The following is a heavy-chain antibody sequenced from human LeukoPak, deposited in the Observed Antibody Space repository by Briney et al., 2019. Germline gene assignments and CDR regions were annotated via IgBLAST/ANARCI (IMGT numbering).Heavy chain of an antibody. V-gene: IGHV3-23*01. D-gene: IGHD5-24*01. CDR1: GFSFSTYS. CDR3: AKDIQLSA. CDR2: IASSGRNT. J-gene: IGHJ3*01. Sequence: GRSLRLSCAASGFSFSTYSMHWVRQAPGKGLEWVSLIASSGRNTYYTDSVRGRFTISRDNSKKTLSLQMNSLRVEDTAIYYCAKDIQLSAWGLGTMVTVSS.